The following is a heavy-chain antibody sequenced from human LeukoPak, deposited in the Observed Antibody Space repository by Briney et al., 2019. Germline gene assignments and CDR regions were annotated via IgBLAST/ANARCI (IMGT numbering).Heavy chain of an antibody. Sequence: SSVKVSCKASVGTFSSYAISWVRQAAGQELDWMGVIIPTFGTPNYAHNFQARVTNSAVESTKTAYMELNSLRSEDMAVYYCARFANVEMASIEGDYFFDSWGQGTLVTVSS. V-gene: IGHV1-69*13. J-gene: IGHJ4*02. CDR2: IIPTFGTP. D-gene: IGHD5-24*01. CDR1: VGTFSSYA. CDR3: ARFANVEMASIEGDYFFDS.